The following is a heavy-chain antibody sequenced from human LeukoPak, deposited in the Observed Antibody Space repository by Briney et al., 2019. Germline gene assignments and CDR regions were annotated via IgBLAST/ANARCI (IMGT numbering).Heavy chain of an antibody. Sequence: GGSLRLSCAASGFTFSSYAMSWVRQAPGQGLEWVSAISGTGSSTYSADSVKGRFTISRDNLKNTLYLQMNSLRAEDTAVYYCARDGGLVVVTAFFDYWGQGTLVTVSS. V-gene: IGHV3-23*01. D-gene: IGHD2-21*02. CDR2: ISGTGSST. J-gene: IGHJ4*02. CDR1: GFTFSSYA. CDR3: ARDGGLVVVTAFFDY.